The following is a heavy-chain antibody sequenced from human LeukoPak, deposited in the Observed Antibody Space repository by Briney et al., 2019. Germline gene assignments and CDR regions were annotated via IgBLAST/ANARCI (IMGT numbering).Heavy chain of an antibody. Sequence: PSETLSLTCTLSGGSIRSYYWSWIRQPPGKGLEWIGYIYSSGSTNYNPSLKSRVSISVDTSKNQFSLKLTSVTAADTAVYYCARDNYRDGVDVWGQGTTVTVS. CDR1: GGSIRSYY. CDR3: ARDNYRDGVDV. V-gene: IGHV4-59*01. J-gene: IGHJ6*02. D-gene: IGHD5-24*01. CDR2: IYSSGST.